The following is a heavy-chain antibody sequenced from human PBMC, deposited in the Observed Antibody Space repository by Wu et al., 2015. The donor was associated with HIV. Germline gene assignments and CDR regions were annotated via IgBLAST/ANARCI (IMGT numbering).Heavy chain of an antibody. J-gene: IGHJ4*02. Sequence: QVQLVQSGAEVKKPGASVKVSCKASGYRFIDYYIHWVRQAPGQGLDYMGWINPKSGDTNYVTKFQGRVTMTRDTSISTGYMEMTGLISDDTAVYYCAKTGGKYADYLDIDYWGQGILVTVSS. D-gene: IGHD4-17*01. CDR2: INPKSGDT. V-gene: IGHV1-2*02. CDR3: AKTGGKYADYLDIDY. CDR1: GYRFIDYY.